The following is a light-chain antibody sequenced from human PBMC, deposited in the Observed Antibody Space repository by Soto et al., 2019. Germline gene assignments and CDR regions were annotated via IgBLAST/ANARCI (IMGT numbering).Light chain of an antibody. CDR1: QSIFYSSNNKNY. V-gene: IGKV4-1*01. Sequence: DIVMTQSPDSLAVSLGERATINCKSSQSIFYSSNNKNYLAWYQQKPGQPPKLLIYWASTRESGVPDRFSGSGSGTDFTLTISRLQAEDVAVYYCQQYYSTPTFGGGTKVEIK. CDR3: QQYYSTPT. CDR2: WAS. J-gene: IGKJ4*01.